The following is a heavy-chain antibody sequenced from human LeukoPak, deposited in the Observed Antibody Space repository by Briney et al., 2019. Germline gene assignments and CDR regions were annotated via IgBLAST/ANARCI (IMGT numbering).Heavy chain of an antibody. J-gene: IGHJ4*02. V-gene: IGHV1-46*03. CDR2: INPSGGST. D-gene: IGHD3-9*01. CDR1: GYTFTSYY. Sequence: GASVKVSCKASGYTFTSYYMHWVRQAPGQGLEWWGIINPSGGSTSYEQKFQGRVTMTRDTSTSTVYMELSSLRSEDTAVYYCTRADYDILTGYYPSFGYWGQGTLVTVSS. CDR3: TRADYDILTGYYPSFGY.